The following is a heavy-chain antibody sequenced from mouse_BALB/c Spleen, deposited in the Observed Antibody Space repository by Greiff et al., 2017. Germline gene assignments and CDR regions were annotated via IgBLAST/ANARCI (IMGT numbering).Heavy chain of an antibody. CDR1: GFTFSSYA. CDR2: ISSGGST. CDR3: AREGVYYYGSRSAMDY. D-gene: IGHD1-1*01. V-gene: IGHV5-6-5*01. J-gene: IGHJ4*01. Sequence: EVMLVESGGGLVKPGGSLKLSCAASGFTFSSYAMSWVRQTPEKRLEWVASISSGGSTYYPDSVKGRVTISRDNARNILYLQMSSLRSEDTAMYYCAREGVYYYGSRSAMDYWGQGTSVTVSS.